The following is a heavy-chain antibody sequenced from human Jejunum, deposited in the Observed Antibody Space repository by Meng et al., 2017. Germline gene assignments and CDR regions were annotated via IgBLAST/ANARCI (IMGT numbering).Heavy chain of an antibody. CDR1: GCTFSTAW. V-gene: IGHV3-15*01. D-gene: IGHD6-6*01. CDR2: IKDKTGGETT. Sequence: EGQLVESGVGLMQSGGSLRLSCAASGCTFSTAWMSWVRQAPGKGLEWVGLIKDKTGGETTGYAAPVKGRFTVSRDDSKSTLYLQMNSLTTEDTAVYYCTTDVPSSRSSEVDYWGQGTLVTVSS. CDR3: TTDVPSSRSSEVDY. J-gene: IGHJ4*02.